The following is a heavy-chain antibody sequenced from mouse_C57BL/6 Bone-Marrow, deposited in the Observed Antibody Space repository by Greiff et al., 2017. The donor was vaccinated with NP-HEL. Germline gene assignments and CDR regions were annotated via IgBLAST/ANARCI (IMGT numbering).Heavy chain of an antibody. J-gene: IGHJ4*01. V-gene: IGHV14-4*01. Sequence: VHVKQSGAELVRPGASVKLSCTASGFNIKDDYMHWVKQRPEQGLEWIGWIDPENGDTEYASKFQGKATITADTSSNTAYLQLSSLTSEDTAVYYCTTGPNYYGSSYGYAMDYWGQGTSVTVSS. CDR2: IDPENGDT. D-gene: IGHD1-1*01. CDR3: TTGPNYYGSSYGYAMDY. CDR1: GFNIKDDY.